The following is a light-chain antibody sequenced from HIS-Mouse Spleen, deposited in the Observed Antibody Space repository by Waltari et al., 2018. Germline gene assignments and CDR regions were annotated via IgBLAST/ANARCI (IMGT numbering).Light chain of an antibody. CDR1: SSDVGGENY. CDR3: CSYAGSYRV. J-gene: IGLJ1*01. CDR2: DVS. V-gene: IGLV2-11*01. Sequence: QSALTQPRSVSGSPGQSVTISCIGTSSDVGGENYVSWSQQHPGKAPKLMIYDVSKRPSGVPDRFSGSKSGNTASLTISGLQAEDEADYYCCSYAGSYRVFGTGTKVTVL.